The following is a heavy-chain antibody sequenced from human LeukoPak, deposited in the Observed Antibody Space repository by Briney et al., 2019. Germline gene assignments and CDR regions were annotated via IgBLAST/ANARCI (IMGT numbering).Heavy chain of an antibody. CDR1: GYTFTSYG. D-gene: IGHD4-11*01. CDR2: ISAYNGNT. CDR3: ALTTVTTAIDY. J-gene: IGHJ4*02. Sequence: ASVKVSCKASGYTFTSYGISWVRQAPGQGLEWMGWISAYNGNTNYAQKFQGRVTMTRDTSISTAYMELSRLRSDDTAVYYCALTTVTTAIDYWGQGTLVTVSS. V-gene: IGHV1-18*01.